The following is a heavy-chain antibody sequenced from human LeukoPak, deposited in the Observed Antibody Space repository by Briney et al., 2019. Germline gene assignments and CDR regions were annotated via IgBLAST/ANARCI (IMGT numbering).Heavy chain of an antibody. CDR2: IYYSGSA. Sequence: SETLSLTCTVSGGSISSYYWSWIRQPPGKGLEWIGYIYYSGSANYNPSLKSRVTISADTSKNQFSLKLSSVTAADTAVYYCARHDSSAVADLYYFDYWGQGTLVTVSS. CDR3: ARHDSSAVADLYYFDY. J-gene: IGHJ4*02. V-gene: IGHV4-59*08. CDR1: GGSISSYY. D-gene: IGHD6-19*01.